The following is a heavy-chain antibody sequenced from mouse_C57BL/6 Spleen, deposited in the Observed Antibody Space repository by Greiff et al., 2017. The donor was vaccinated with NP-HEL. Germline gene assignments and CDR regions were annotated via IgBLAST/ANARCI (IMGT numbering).Heavy chain of an antibody. CDR1: GFTFSSYA. CDR2: ISDGGSYT. J-gene: IGHJ2*01. V-gene: IGHV5-4*03. D-gene: IGHD2-4*01. CDR3: ARAGDDYERYYFDY. Sequence: EVKLMESGGGLVKPGGSLKLSCAASGFTFSSYAMSWVRQTPEKRLEWVATISDGGSYTYYPDNVKGRFTISRDNAKNNLYLQMSHLKSEDTAMYYCARAGDDYERYYFDYWGQGTTLTVSS.